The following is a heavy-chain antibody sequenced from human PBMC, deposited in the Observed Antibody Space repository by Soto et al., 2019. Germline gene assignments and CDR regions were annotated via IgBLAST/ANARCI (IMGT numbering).Heavy chain of an antibody. V-gene: IGHV3-23*01. CDR3: AKGGYSSGWYQVD. Sequence: EVQLLESGGGLVQPGGSLRLSCAASGFTFSSYAMSWVRQAPGKGLEWVSAISGSGDSTYYADSVKGRFTISRDNFRNTLNLQMNSLRAEDTAVYYCAKGGYSSGWYQVDWGQGTLVTVSS. CDR2: ISGSGDST. J-gene: IGHJ4*02. D-gene: IGHD6-19*01. CDR1: GFTFSSYA.